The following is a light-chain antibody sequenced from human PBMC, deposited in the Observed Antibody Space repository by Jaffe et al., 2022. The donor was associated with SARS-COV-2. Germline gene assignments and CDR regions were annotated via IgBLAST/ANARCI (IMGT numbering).Light chain of an antibody. CDR3: QSYDSSLSGSKV. Sequence: QSVLTQPPSLSGAPGQRVTVSCTGSSSNIGAGYDVHWYQQLPGTAPKLLIYANSNRPSGVPDRFSGSKSGTSASLAISGLQAEDEADYYCQSYDSSLSGSKVFGGGTKLTVL. J-gene: IGLJ3*02. V-gene: IGLV1-40*01. CDR2: ANS. CDR1: SSNIGAGYD.